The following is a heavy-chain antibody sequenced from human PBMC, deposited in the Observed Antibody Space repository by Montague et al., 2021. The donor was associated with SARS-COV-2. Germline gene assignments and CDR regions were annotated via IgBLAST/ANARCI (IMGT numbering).Heavy chain of an antibody. CDR3: ARGEEDTAMVTGFGYYYYYMDV. CDR2: INHSGST. CDR1: GGSFSGYY. V-gene: IGHV4-34*01. D-gene: IGHD5-18*01. J-gene: IGHJ6*03. Sequence: SETLSLTCAVYGGSFSGYYWSWIRQPPGKGLEWIGEINHSGSTNYNPSLKSRVTISVDTSKNQFSLKLSSVTAADTAVYYCARGEEDTAMVTGFGYYYYYMDVWGKGPRSPSP.